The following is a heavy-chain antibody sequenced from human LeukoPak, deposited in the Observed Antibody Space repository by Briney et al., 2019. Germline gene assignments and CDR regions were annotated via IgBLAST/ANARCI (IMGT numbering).Heavy chain of an antibody. J-gene: IGHJ5*02. Sequence: SETLSLTCTVSGGSISSYYWSWIRQPPGKGLEWIGYIYYSGSTNYNPSLKSRVTISVDTSKNQFSLKLSSVVAADTAVYYCARLLNWFDPWGQGTLVTVSS. CDR2: IYYSGST. V-gene: IGHV4-59*08. CDR1: GGSISSYY. CDR3: ARLLNWFDP.